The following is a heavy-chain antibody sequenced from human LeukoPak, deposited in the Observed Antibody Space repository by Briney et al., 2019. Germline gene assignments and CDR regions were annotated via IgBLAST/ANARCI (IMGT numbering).Heavy chain of an antibody. CDR3: ARDPISYSSSAHFDY. CDR2: ISYDGSSK. J-gene: IGHJ4*02. D-gene: IGHD6-6*01. Sequence: GRSLRLSCAASGFTFSSYAMHWVRQAPGKGLEWVAVISYDGSSKYYADSVKGRFTISRDNSKNTLYLQMNSLRAEDTAVYYCARDPISYSSSAHFDYWGQGTLVTVSS. CDR1: GFTFSSYA. V-gene: IGHV3-30*01.